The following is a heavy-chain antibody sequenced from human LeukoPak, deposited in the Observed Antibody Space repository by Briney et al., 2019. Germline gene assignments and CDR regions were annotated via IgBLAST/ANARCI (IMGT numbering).Heavy chain of an antibody. Sequence: SETLSLTCTVSGGSISTSNYYWGWIRQPPGKGLEWIGNIFYSGSTYYSPSVKSRVTISLDTSRNQFSLKLSSVTAADTAVYYCARGRRGSRYYDSSGYYRYWGQGTLVTVSS. J-gene: IGHJ4*02. V-gene: IGHV4-39*07. CDR1: GGSISTSNYY. D-gene: IGHD3-22*01. CDR2: IFYSGST. CDR3: ARGRRGSRYYDSSGYYRY.